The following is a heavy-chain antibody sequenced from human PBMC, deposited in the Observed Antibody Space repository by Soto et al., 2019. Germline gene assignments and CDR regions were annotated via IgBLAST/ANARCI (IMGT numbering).Heavy chain of an antibody. CDR1: GYTFATHW. V-gene: IGHV3-74*01. CDR3: ATAEVDY. CDR2: MNSDGSLI. Sequence: HPGGSLRLSCAVAGYTFATHWMHWVRQAPGKGLEWVSRMNSDGSLINYADSVKGRFTVSRDNARNTLYLQMNSLRVEDTAVYYCATAEVDYWGPGTLVTVSS. J-gene: IGHJ4*02.